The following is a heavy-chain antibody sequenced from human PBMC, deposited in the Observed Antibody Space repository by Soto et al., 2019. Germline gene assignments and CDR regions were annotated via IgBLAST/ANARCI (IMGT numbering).Heavy chain of an antibody. CDR3: AIGLYGAYGQDF. CDR1: GFTFSTYW. V-gene: IGHV3-74*01. D-gene: IGHD4-17*01. J-gene: IGHJ4*02. CDR2: IKVDEITT. Sequence: EVQLVESGENLVQPGGSLRLSCAASGFTFSTYWIHWVRQSPGKGLVWVSRIKVDEITTNYADSVKGRLTISRAIAKNTLFLQMHILRAADTALYYCAIGLYGAYGQDFWGQVILVTVSS.